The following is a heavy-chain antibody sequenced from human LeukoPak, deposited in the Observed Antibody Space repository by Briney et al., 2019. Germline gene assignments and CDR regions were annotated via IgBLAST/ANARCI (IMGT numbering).Heavy chain of an antibody. CDR3: AHSGTVTTPHDAFDI. CDR1: GFSLSTSGVG. Sequence: SGPTLVNPTQTLTLTCTFSGFSLSTSGVGVGRIRQPPGKALEWLALIYWSDDKRYSPSLKSRLTITKDTSKNQVVLTMTNMDPVDTATYYCAHSGTVTTPHDAFDIWGQGTMVTVSS. CDR2: IYWSDDK. V-gene: IGHV2-5*01. J-gene: IGHJ3*02. D-gene: IGHD4-17*01.